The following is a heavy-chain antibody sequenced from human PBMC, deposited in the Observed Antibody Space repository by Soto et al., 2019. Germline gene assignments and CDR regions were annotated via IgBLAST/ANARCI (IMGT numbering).Heavy chain of an antibody. V-gene: IGHV1-69*01. D-gene: IGHD3-3*01. Sequence: QVQLVQSGAEVKKPGSSVKVSCKASGGTLSSYAISWVRQAPGQGLERMGGIIPIFGTANYAQKFQGRVTITADESTSTAYMELISLRSEDTAVYYCARSGTIFGVVGDARDSWGQGTLVTVSS. CDR3: ARSGTIFGVVGDARDS. J-gene: IGHJ4*02. CDR1: GGTLSSYA. CDR2: IIPIFGTA.